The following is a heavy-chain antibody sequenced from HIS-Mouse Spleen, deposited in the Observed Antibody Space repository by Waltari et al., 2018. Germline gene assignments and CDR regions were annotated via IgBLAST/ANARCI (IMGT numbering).Heavy chain of an antibody. J-gene: IGHJ3*02. CDR1: GCTFSSYA. V-gene: IGHV3-30*04. D-gene: IGHD6-6*01. CDR3: ARGGIAARPKAFDI. Sequence: QVQLVESGGGVVQPGRSLILSCAASGCTFSSYARHWVRQAPGKGLEWVAVISYDGSNTYYADSVKGRFTISRDNSKNTLYLQMNSLRAEDTAVYYCARGGIAARPKAFDIWGQGTMVTVSS. CDR2: ISYDGSNT.